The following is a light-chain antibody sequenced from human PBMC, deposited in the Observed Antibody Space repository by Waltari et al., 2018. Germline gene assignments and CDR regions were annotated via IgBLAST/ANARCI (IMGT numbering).Light chain of an antibody. V-gene: IGKV3-20*01. CDR3: QHYVSLPVT. Sequence: EILLTQSPGTLSLSPGEGATLSCRASQIVGRSLAWYQQKPGQPPRLLIFGTSNRATGVPDRFSGGGSGTDFSLTITRLEPEDVAVYYCQHYVSLPVTFGQGTKVEIK. CDR2: GTS. J-gene: IGKJ1*01. CDR1: QIVGRS.